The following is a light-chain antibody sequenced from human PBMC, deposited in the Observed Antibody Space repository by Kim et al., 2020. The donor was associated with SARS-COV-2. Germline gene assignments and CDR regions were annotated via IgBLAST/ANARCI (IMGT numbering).Light chain of an antibody. CDR3: QVWDNTTYVV. CDR1: KLGDKY. V-gene: IGLV3-1*01. CDR2: ADH. J-gene: IGLJ2*01. Sequence: SYELTQPPSVSVSPGQTATIICSGDKLGDKYVSWYQQKPGRSPVLVIYADHKRPSRIPERFSGSNAGNTATLTISATLALDEADYYCQVWDNTTYVVFGGGTKLTVL.